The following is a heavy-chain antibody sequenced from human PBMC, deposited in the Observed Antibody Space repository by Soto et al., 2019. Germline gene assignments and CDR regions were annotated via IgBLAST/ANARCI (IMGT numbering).Heavy chain of an antibody. CDR3: AREDIQLWPRYFDY. V-gene: IGHV1-18*01. J-gene: IGHJ4*02. Sequence: VASVKVSCKASGYTFTSYGISWVRQAPGQGLEWMGWISAYNGNTNYAQKLQGRVTMTTDTSTSTAYMELRSLRSDDTAVYYCAREDIQLWPRYFDYWGQGTLVTVSS. D-gene: IGHD5-18*01. CDR1: GYTFTSYG. CDR2: ISAYNGNT.